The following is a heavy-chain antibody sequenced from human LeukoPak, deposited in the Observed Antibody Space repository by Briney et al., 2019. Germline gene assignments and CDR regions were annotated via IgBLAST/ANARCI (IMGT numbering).Heavy chain of an antibody. CDR1: GYTFTAYY. J-gene: IGHJ4*02. Sequence: PQASVKVSCKASGYTFTAYYLHWVRQAPGQGLEWMGWINSNTGDTGYAQKFQDWVTMTRDTSISTLYMELKRLKSDDTAVYYCARWELSGEGRYFDYWSQGTLVTVSS. CDR2: INSNTGDT. D-gene: IGHD1-26*01. CDR3: ARWELSGEGRYFDY. V-gene: IGHV1-2*04.